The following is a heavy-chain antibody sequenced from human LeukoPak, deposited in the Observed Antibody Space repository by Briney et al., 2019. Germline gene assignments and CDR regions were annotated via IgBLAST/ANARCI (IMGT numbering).Heavy chain of an antibody. CDR3: ARDPRYNWNYQGY. J-gene: IGHJ4*02. CDR1: GFTFSSYW. Sequence: PGGSLGLSCAASGFTFSSYWLSWVSQDPGKGLEWVANIKQDGRENYYVDSVKGRFTISRDNAKNSLCLQMNSLRAEDTAVYFWARDPRYNWNYQGYWGRETLVSVSS. D-gene: IGHD1-7*01. CDR2: IKQDGREN. V-gene: IGHV3-7*01.